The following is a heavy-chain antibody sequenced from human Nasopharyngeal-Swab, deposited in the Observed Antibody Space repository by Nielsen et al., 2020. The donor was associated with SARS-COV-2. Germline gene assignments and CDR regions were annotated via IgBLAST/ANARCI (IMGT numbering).Heavy chain of an antibody. D-gene: IGHD3-3*01. Sequence: GGSLRLSCAASGFTFSNAWMSWVRQAPGKGLEWVGRIKSKTDGGTTDYAAPVKGRFTISRDDSKNTLYLQMNSLKTEDTAVYYCAREGLRFLEWLEYYYYYGMDVWGQGTTVTVSS. V-gene: IGHV3-15*01. J-gene: IGHJ6*02. CDR1: GFTFSNAW. CDR3: AREGLRFLEWLEYYYYYGMDV. CDR2: IKSKTDGGTT.